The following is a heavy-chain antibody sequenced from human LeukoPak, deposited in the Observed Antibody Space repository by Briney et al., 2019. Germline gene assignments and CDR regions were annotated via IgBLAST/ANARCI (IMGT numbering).Heavy chain of an antibody. V-gene: IGHV3-7*01. D-gene: IGHD3-16*01. Sequence: GGSLRLSCAASGFTFSRYWMSWVRQAPGKGLECVAMINEDGSAGYYVDPAKGRFTISRDNAKNSLYLQMNNPRAGDTAVYYCAGEPRSLAYWGQGALVTVSS. CDR1: GFTFSRYW. CDR3: AGEPRSLAY. J-gene: IGHJ4*02. CDR2: INEDGSAG.